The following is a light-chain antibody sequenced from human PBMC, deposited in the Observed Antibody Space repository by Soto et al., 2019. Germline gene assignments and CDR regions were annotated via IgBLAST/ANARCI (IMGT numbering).Light chain of an antibody. CDR1: QSITIY. J-gene: IGKJ1*01. CDR3: KQTYSAPRT. CDR2: GAS. V-gene: IGKV1-39*01. Sequence: DIQMTHSPSSLSASVGDRVTISCRASQSITIYLNWYQQTPGKAPRLLIYGASTLQTGVPSRFSGSGSMKDFTLTISNLQPEDFATYYCKQTYSAPRTFGPGIKVDIX.